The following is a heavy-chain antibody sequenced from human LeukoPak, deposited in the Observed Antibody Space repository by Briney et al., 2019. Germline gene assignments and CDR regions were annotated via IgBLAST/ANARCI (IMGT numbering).Heavy chain of an antibody. CDR3: ARQVNRYYYDSSGSAFDY. Sequence: SETLSLTCTVSGGSISTSSYYWGWIRQPPGKGLEWFGSIYYSGSTYYNPSLKSRVTISVDTSENQFSLKLSSVTAADTAVYYCARQVNRYYYDSSGSAFDYWGQGTLVTVSS. CDR2: IYYSGST. J-gene: IGHJ4*02. CDR1: GGSISTSSYY. V-gene: IGHV4-39*01. D-gene: IGHD3-22*01.